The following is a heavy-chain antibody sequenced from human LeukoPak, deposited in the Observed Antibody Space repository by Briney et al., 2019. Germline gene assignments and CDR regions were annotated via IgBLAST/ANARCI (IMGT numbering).Heavy chain of an antibody. V-gene: IGHV1-2*02. CDR1: GYTFTDYY. CDR2: INSNSGGT. D-gene: IGHD3-16*01. CDR3: ARVLVPVGGGVVDY. Sequence: ASVKVSCKASGYTFTDYYMHWVRQAPGQGLEWMGWINSNSGGTNYAQKFQGRVTMTRDTSISTAYMELSSLRSDDTAVYYCARVLVPVGGGVVDYWGQGTLVTVSS. J-gene: IGHJ4*02.